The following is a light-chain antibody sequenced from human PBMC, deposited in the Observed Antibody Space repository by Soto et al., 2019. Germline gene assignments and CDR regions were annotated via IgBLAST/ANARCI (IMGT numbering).Light chain of an antibody. CDR2: DVS. CDR3: CLYAGSYEVV. CDR1: SSDVGGYNY. V-gene: IGLV2-11*01. Sequence: QSALTQPRSVSGSPGQSVTISCTGTSSDVGGYNYVSWYQQHPGKAPKLMIYDVSKRPSGVPDRFSGSKSGNTASLTISGLQAEDEADYYCCLYAGSYEVVFGGGTKLTVL. J-gene: IGLJ2*01.